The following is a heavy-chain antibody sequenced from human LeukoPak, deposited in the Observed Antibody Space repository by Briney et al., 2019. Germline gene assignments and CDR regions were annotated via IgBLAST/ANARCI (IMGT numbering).Heavy chain of an antibody. D-gene: IGHD3-10*01. J-gene: IGHJ4*02. Sequence: KSLRPSLAASGFIFSNHAIHRGRQAPSKGLGWGAVVWFDGSKKYYADSVKGRFTISRDNSKNTLYLQMNSLRAEDTAVYYCARDREIVPVYYFDYWGQGTLVIVSS. V-gene: IGHV3-33*08. CDR1: GFIFSNHA. CDR2: VWFDGSKK. CDR3: ARDREIVPVYYFDY.